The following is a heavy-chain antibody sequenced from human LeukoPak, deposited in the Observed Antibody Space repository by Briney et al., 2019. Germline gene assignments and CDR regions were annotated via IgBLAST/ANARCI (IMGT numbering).Heavy chain of an antibody. D-gene: IGHD2-2*01. CDR3: ARWGQQGGVVPAGMGVYYGMDV. V-gene: IGHV1-46*01. CDR2: INPSGGST. J-gene: IGHJ6*02. CDR1: GYTFTSYY. Sequence: GASVKVSCKASGYTFTSYYMHWVRQAPGQGLEWMGIINPSGGSTSYAQRFQGRVTMTRDTSTSTAYMELSSLRSEDTAVYYCARWGQQGGVVPAGMGVYYGMDVWGQGTTATVPS.